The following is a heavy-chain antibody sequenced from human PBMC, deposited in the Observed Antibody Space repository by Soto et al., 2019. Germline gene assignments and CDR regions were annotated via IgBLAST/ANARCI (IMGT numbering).Heavy chain of an antibody. J-gene: IGHJ6*02. Sequence: EVQLVESGGGLVKPGGSLRLSCAASGFTFSSCSMNWVRQAPGKGLEWVSSISSSSSYIYYADSVKGRFTISRDNAKNSLYLQMNSLRAEDTAVYYCASELTLVATINYYSYYGMDVWGQGTTVTVSS. CDR2: ISSSSSYI. CDR3: ASELTLVATINYYSYYGMDV. D-gene: IGHD5-12*01. CDR1: GFTFSSCS. V-gene: IGHV3-21*01.